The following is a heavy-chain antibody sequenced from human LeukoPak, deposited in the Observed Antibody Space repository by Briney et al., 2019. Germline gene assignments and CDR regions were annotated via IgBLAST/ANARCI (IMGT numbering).Heavy chain of an antibody. V-gene: IGHV3-23*01. CDR3: AKGLGCCSSTSCKRPPDWFDP. Sequence: GGSLRLSCAASGFTFSSYAMSWVRQAPGKGLEWVSVISGSGGSTYYADSVKGRFTISRDNSKNTLYLQMNSLRAEDTAVYYCAKGLGCCSSTSCKRPPDWFDPWGQGTLVTVSS. CDR2: ISGSGGST. CDR1: GFTFSSYA. D-gene: IGHD2-2*01. J-gene: IGHJ5*02.